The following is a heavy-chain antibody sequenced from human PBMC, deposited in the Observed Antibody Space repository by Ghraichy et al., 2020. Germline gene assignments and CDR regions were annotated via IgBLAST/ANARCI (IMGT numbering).Heavy chain of an antibody. J-gene: IGHJ4*02. CDR2: INPSGGST. D-gene: IGHD6-6*01. V-gene: IGHV1-46*03. CDR3: ARDFSDLEYSSSFDY. CDR1: GYTFTSYY. Sequence: ASVKVSYKASGYTFTSYYMHWVRQAPGQGLEWMGIINPSGGSTSYAQKFQGRVTMTRDTSTSTVYMELSSLRSEDTAVYYCARDFSDLEYSSSFDYWGQGTLVTVSS.